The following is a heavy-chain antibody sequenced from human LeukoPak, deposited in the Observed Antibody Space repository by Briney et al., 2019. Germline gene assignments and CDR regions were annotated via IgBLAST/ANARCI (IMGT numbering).Heavy chain of an antibody. Sequence: PSETLSLTCTVSGGSISNYFWSWIRQSPGKGLEWIGYIYYSGSTNYNPSLKSRVTISVDTSKNQFSLKLSSVTAADTAVYYCARGERYDFHFDYWGQGTLVTVSS. CDR1: GGSISNYF. D-gene: IGHD3-3*01. V-gene: IGHV4-59*01. J-gene: IGHJ4*02. CDR3: ARGERYDFHFDY. CDR2: IYYSGST.